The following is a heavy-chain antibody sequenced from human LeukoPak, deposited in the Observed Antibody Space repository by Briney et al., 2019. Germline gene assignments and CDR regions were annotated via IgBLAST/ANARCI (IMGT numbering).Heavy chain of an antibody. Sequence: PGGSLRPSCAASGFTVSSNYMSWVRQAPGKGLEWVSVIYSGGSTYYADSVKGRFTISRDNSKNTLYLQMNSLRAEDTAVYYCAKSVDTAMEDAFDPWGQGTLATVSS. CDR2: IYSGGST. D-gene: IGHD5-18*01. CDR3: AKSVDTAMEDAFDP. V-gene: IGHV3-53*01. J-gene: IGHJ5*02. CDR1: GFTVSSNY.